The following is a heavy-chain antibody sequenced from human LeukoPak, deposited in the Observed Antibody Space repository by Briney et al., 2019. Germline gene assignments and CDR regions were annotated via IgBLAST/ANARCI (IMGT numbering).Heavy chain of an antibody. Sequence: PSETLSLTCTVSGGSISSYYWSWIRQPPGKGLEWIGYIYYSGSTNYNPSLKSRVTISVDTSKNQFSLKLSSVTAADTAVYYCARVGGIYDCVWGSYRHDPFDIWGQGTMVTVSS. CDR3: ARVGGIYDCVWGSYRHDPFDI. J-gene: IGHJ3*02. V-gene: IGHV4-59*01. CDR2: IYYSGST. D-gene: IGHD3-16*02. CDR1: GGSISSYY.